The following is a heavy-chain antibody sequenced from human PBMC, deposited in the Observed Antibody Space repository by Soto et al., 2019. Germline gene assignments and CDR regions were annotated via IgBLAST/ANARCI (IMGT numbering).Heavy chain of an antibody. D-gene: IGHD2-15*01. CDR1: GYSFTIYG. CDR2: ISTYDGNT. J-gene: IGHJ4*02. V-gene: IGHV1-18*01. Sequence: VASVKVSCKASGYSFTIYGITWVRQAPGQGLEWMGWISTYDGNTIYAQNFQGRVSMARDTSTSTAYMELRSLRSDDTAVYYCARDRGRSCIGGICPFDYWGQGTLVTVSS. CDR3: ARDRGRSCIGGICPFDY.